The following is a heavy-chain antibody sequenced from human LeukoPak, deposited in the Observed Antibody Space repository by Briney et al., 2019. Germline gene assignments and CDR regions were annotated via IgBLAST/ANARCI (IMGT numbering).Heavy chain of an antibody. D-gene: IGHD3-22*01. CDR3: ARGRRGGYYDSSGYCFDP. Sequence: SETLSLTCTVSGYSISSGYYWGWIRQPPGKGLEWIGSIYHSGSTYYNPSLKSRVTISVDTSENQFSLKLSSVTAADTAVYYCARGRRGGYYDSSGYCFDPWGQGTLVTVSS. V-gene: IGHV4-38-2*02. CDR2: IYHSGST. J-gene: IGHJ5*02. CDR1: GYSISSGYY.